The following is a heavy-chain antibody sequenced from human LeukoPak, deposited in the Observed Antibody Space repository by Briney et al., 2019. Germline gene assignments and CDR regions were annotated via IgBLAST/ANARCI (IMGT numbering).Heavy chain of an antibody. V-gene: IGHV1-2*02. CDR1: GYTFTGYY. CDR2: INPNSGGT. J-gene: IGHJ6*03. CDR3: ARSGYYDYYMDV. D-gene: IGHD3-10*01. Sequence: ASVKVSCKASGYTFTGYYMHWVRQAPGQGLEWMGWINPNSGGTNYAQKFQGRVTMTRDTSISTAYMELSSLRSEDTAVYYCARSGYYDYYMDVWGKGTTVTVSS.